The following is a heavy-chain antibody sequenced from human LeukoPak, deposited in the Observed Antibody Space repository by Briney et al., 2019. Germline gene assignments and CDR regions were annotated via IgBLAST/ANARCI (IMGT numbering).Heavy chain of an antibody. Sequence: GASVKVSCKASGYTFTGYYMHWVRQAPGQGLEWMGRINPNSGGTNYAQKFQGGVTMTRDTSISTAYMELSRLRSDDTAVYYCAGIIVGATLGAFDIWGQGTMVTVSS. CDR1: GYTFTGYY. J-gene: IGHJ3*02. V-gene: IGHV1-2*06. D-gene: IGHD1-26*01. CDR2: INPNSGGT. CDR3: AGIIVGATLGAFDI.